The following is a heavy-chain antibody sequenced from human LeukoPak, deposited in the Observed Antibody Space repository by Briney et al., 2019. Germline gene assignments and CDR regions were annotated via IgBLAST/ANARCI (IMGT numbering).Heavy chain of an antibody. CDR2: IYYSGST. D-gene: IGHD6-13*01. V-gene: IGHV4-59*01. CDR1: GGSISSYY. CDR3: ARDAGPHSSINWFDP. J-gene: IGHJ5*02. Sequence: SETLSLTCTVSGGSISSYYWSWIRQPPGKGLEWIGYIYYSGSTNYNPSLKSRVTISVDTSKNQFSLKLSSVTAADTAVYYCARDAGPHSSINWFDPWGQGTLVTVSS.